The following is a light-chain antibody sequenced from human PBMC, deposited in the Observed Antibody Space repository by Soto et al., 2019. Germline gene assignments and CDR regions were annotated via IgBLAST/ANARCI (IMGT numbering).Light chain of an antibody. CDR2: DAS. Sequence: IPMTQSPVTLSASVGDRVTINCRASQTISSWLAWYQQKPGKAPKLLIYDASSLESGVPSRFSGSGSGTEFTLTISSLQPDDFATYCSPEYTCHPGPFGQGTKLDIK. CDR1: QTISSW. J-gene: IGKJ1*01. V-gene: IGKV1-5*01. CDR3: PEYTCHPGP.